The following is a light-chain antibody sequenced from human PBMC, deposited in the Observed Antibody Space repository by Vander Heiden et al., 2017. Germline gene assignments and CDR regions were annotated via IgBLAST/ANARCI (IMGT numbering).Light chain of an antibody. Sequence: DIQMTQSPSSLSASVGDRVTITCRASQSVSSWLAWYQQKPGKGPKLLIYKASSLESGVPATFRGSGSGTGFALTISSRQPDDFATYSCQRYKYYSAWTFGQGTKVEIK. V-gene: IGKV1-5*03. J-gene: IGKJ1*01. CDR3: QRYKYYSAWT. CDR1: QSVSSW. CDR2: KAS.